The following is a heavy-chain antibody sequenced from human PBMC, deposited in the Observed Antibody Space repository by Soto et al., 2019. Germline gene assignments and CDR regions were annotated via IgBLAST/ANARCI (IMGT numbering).Heavy chain of an antibody. V-gene: IGHV3-48*02. CDR1: GFTFSSYS. J-gene: IGHJ6*02. D-gene: IGHD1-26*01. CDR3: ARDREAEWELTYYYYYGMDV. CDR2: ISSSSSTI. Sequence: LRLSCAASGFTFSSYSMNWVRQAPGKGLEWVSYISSSSSTIYYADSVKGRFTISRDNAKNSLYLQMNSLRDEDTAVYYCARDREAEWELTYYYYYGMDVWGQGTTGTVSS.